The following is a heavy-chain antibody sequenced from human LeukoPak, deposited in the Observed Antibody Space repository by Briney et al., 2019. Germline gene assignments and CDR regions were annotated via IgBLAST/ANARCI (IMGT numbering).Heavy chain of an antibody. V-gene: IGHV4-59*01. D-gene: IGHD1-26*01. CDR3: GRMYSGTSYYFDY. CDR1: GVSISTYY. CDR2: FSYSGST. J-gene: IGHJ4*02. Sequence: SETLSLTCSVSGVSISTYYWIWIRQPPAKGLEWMGFFSYSGSTKYNPSLKSRVTMSVDTSKNQFSLKLNSVTAADTAVYYCGRMYSGTSYYFDYWGQGTLVTVSS.